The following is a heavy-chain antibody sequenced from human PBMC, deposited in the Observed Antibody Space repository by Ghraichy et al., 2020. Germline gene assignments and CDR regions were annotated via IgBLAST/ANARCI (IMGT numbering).Heavy chain of an antibody. CDR3: ARDLGGSSKLGRAYYYDSSPPDKGLDY. D-gene: IGHD3-22*01. J-gene: IGHJ4*02. V-gene: IGHV1-69*13. Sequence: AVKVSCKASGGTFSSYAISWVRQAPGQGLEWMGGIIPIFGTENYAQKFQGRVTITADESTSTAYMELSSLRSEDTAVYYCARDLGGSSKLGRAYYYDSSPPDKGLDYWGQGTLVTVSS. CDR1: GGTFSSYA. CDR2: IIPIFGTE.